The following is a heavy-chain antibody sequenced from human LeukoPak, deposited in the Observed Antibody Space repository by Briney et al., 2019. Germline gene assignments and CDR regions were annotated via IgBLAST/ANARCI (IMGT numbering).Heavy chain of an antibody. V-gene: IGHV3-30*19. CDR1: GFTFSSYG. CDR3: AKVGIRISLIVVVFTTADDWYFDL. Sequence: GGSLRLSCAASGFTFSSYGMHWVRQAPGKGLEWVVVISYDGSNKYYADSVKGRFTISRDNSKNTLYLQMNSLRAEDTAVYYCAKVGIRISLIVVVFTTADDWYFDLWGRGTLVTVSS. CDR2: ISYDGSNK. D-gene: IGHD3-22*01. J-gene: IGHJ2*01.